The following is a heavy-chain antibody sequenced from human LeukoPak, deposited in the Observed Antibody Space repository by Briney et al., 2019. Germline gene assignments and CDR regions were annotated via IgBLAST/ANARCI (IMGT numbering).Heavy chain of an antibody. CDR3: ARQPGKYGSGSYPYYYYSMDV. V-gene: IGHV4-30-4*01. CDR2: IYYSGST. CDR1: GGSISSGDYY. D-gene: IGHD3-10*01. J-gene: IGHJ6*02. Sequence: PSQTLSLTCTVSGGSISSGDYYWRWIRQPPGKGLEWIGYIYYSGSTYYNPSLKSRVTISVDTSKNQFSLKLSSVTAADTAVYYCARQPGKYGSGSYPYYYYSMDVWGQGTTVTVSS.